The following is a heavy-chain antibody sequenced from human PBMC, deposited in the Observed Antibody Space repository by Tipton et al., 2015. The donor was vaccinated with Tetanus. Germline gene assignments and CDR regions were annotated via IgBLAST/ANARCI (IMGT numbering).Heavy chain of an antibody. V-gene: IGHV3-48*01. CDR1: GFTLRTYS. D-gene: IGHD4-17*01. CDR2: ISTTGNTI. CDR3: ATSTVTR. Sequence: SLRLSCAASGFTLRTYSMNWVRQAPGKGPEWISYISTTGNTIYYADSVKGRFTISRDNAKNPLSLQMSGLRREDTAVYYCATSTVTRWGPGTLVTVSS. J-gene: IGHJ4*02.